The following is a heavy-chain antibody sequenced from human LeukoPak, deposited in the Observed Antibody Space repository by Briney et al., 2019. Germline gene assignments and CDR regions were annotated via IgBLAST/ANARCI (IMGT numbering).Heavy chain of an antibody. Sequence: GGSLRLSCAASGFTFSSFAMTWFRQAPGPGLERDSHINNDGSTTTYADSVKGRFTISRDNAKNTLYLHLNSLRAEDTAVYYCARGGFCSGADCRGSFDYWGQGSLVTVSS. CDR1: GFTFSSFA. CDR3: ARGGFCSGADCRGSFDY. V-gene: IGHV3-74*01. CDR2: INNDGSTT. D-gene: IGHD2-15*01. J-gene: IGHJ4*02.